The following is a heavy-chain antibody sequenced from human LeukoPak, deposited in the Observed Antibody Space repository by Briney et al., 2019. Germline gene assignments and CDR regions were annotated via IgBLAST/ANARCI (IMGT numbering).Heavy chain of an antibody. D-gene: IGHD2-2*01. Sequence: SVKVSCKASGGTFSSYAISWVRQAPGQGLEWMGRIIPILGIANYAQKFQGRVTITADKSTSTAYMELSSLRSEDTAVYYCARDLCSSTSCYEYYFDYWGQGTLVTVSS. CDR3: ARDLCSSTSCYEYYFDY. CDR1: GGTFSSYA. V-gene: IGHV1-69*04. J-gene: IGHJ4*02. CDR2: IIPILGIA.